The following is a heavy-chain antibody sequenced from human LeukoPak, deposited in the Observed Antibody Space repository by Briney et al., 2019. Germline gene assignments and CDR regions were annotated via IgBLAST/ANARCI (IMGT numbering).Heavy chain of an antibody. CDR2: IRYDGSNK. D-gene: IGHD3-22*01. CDR3: AKTYYYDISGSSGYLPRGDFQH. V-gene: IGHV3-30*02. CDR1: GFIFSDYG. Sequence: GGSLRLSCAASGFIFSDYGMHWVRQAPGKGLEWVAFIRYDGSNKYYADSVKGRFTISRDNSKNTLYLQMNSLRAEDMAVYYCAKTYYYDISGSSGYLPRGDFQHWGQGTLVTVSS. J-gene: IGHJ1*01.